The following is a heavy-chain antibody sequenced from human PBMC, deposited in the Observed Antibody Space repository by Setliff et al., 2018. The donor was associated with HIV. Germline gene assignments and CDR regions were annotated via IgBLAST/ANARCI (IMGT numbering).Heavy chain of an antibody. V-gene: IGHV1-69*10. J-gene: IGHJ6*03. CDR1: GGTFSSYA. D-gene: IGHD3-3*01. Sequence: SVKVSCKASGGTFSSYAISWVRQAPGQGLEWMGGIIPILGTTNYAQKFQGRVTITADKSTSTAYMELSSLRSEDTAVYYCATGSITIFGVVISGNYYYYMDVWGKGTTVTVSS. CDR2: IIPILGTT. CDR3: ATGSITIFGVVISGNYYYYMDV.